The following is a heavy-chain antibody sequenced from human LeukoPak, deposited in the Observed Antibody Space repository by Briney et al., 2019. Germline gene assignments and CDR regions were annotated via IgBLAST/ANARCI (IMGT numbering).Heavy chain of an antibody. CDR3: AREGPRGSGIYYNPLDY. CDR1: GGSIGSSAYS. D-gene: IGHD3-10*01. J-gene: IGHJ4*02. Sequence: TSETLSLTCTVSGGSIGSSAYSWGWIRQPPGKGLEWIGSISYTGTTYYNPSLKSRVTISLDTSKNQFSLKLISVTAADTALYYCAREGPRGSGIYYNPLDYWGQGALVIVSS. V-gene: IGHV4-39*02. CDR2: ISYTGTT.